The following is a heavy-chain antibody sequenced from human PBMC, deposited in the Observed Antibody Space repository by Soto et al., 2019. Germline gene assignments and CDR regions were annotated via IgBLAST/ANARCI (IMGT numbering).Heavy chain of an antibody. Sequence: QVQLVQSGAEVKNPGASVKVSCKASGYTFTSYDINWVRQAPGQGLEWMGWMNPYNGNTGYAQNFQGRVTMTRNTSISTAYMELSSLKSEDTDVYYCARGPGDLGYFDYWGQGALVTVSS. V-gene: IGHV1-8*01. J-gene: IGHJ4*02. D-gene: IGHD3-10*01. CDR2: MNPYNGNT. CDR3: ARGPGDLGYFDY. CDR1: GYTFTSYD.